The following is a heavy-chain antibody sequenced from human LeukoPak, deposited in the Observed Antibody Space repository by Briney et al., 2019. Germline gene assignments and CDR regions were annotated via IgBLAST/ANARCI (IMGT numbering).Heavy chain of an antibody. Sequence: PGGSLRLSCAASGFTFSNFWLHWVRQAPGKGLEWVSRTTSDGSNINYADSVQGRFTISRDNAKNTLYLQMNSLGAEDTAVYYCARGGHSSFDYWGQGALVTVSS. CDR2: TTSDGSNI. V-gene: IGHV3-74*01. CDR1: GFTFSNFW. D-gene: IGHD3-16*01. CDR3: ARGGHSSFDY. J-gene: IGHJ4*02.